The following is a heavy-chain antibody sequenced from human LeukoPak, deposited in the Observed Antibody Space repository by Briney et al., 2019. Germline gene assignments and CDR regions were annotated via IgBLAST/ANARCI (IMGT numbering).Heavy chain of an antibody. CDR2: IYYSGST. CDR3: ARGGTSSSWDPFDY. CDR1: GGSISSSSYY. V-gene: IGHV4-39*07. Sequence: SETLSLTCTVSGGSISSSSYYWGWIRQPPGKGLEWIGSIYYSGSTNYNPSLKSRVTISVDTSKNQFSLKLSSVTAADTAVYYCARGGTSSSWDPFDYWGQGTLVTVSS. J-gene: IGHJ4*02. D-gene: IGHD6-13*01.